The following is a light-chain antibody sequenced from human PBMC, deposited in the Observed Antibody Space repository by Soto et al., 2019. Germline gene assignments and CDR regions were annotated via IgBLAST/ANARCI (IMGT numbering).Light chain of an antibody. CDR2: KAS. CDR3: QHYNSYSEA. V-gene: IGKV1-5*03. CDR1: QTISSW. Sequence: DIQMTQSPSTLSGYVGDRVTITCRASQTISSWLAWYQQKPGKAPKLLIYKASTLKSGVPSGFSGSGSGTEFTLTISSLQPDDFATYYCQHYNSYSEAFGQGTKVDIK. J-gene: IGKJ1*01.